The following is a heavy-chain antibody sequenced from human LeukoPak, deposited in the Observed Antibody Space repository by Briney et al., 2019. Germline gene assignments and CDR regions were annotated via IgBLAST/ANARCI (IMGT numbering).Heavy chain of an antibody. V-gene: IGHV3-23*01. D-gene: IGHD3-16*01. Sequence: GGSLRLSCVASRFIFSMFSMNWVRQAPGKGLEWLSHISGSDRTTYYADSVKGRFTISRDNSKNTLYLQMNSLRAEDTAVYYCAKRGSQGGYYFDYWGQGALVTVSS. CDR2: ISGSDRTT. CDR3: AKRGSQGGYYFDY. J-gene: IGHJ4*02. CDR1: RFIFSMFS.